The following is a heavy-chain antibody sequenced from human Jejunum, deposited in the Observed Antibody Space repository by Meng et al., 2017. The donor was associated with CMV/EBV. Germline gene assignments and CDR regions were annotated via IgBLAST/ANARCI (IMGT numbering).Heavy chain of an antibody. CDR3: ARRPIAVAGRDWFDP. CDR2: INYSGST. V-gene: IGHV4-39*07. Sequence: GSNSSSSYCWGWIRQPPGKGRGWIGSINYSGSTSYKPSLKSRVTISLDTSKNQFSLRLTSVTAADTAVYYCARRPIAVAGRDWFDPWGQGTLVTVSS. J-gene: IGHJ5*02. D-gene: IGHD6-19*01. CDR1: GSNSSSSYC.